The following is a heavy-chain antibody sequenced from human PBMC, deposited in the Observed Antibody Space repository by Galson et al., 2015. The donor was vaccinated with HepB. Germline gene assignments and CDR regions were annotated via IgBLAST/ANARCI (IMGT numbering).Heavy chain of an antibody. CDR2: INPNNGGT. D-gene: IGHD5-12*01. Sequence: SVKVSCKASGYTFTGYYMHWVRQAPGQGLEWMGWINPNNGGTNYAQKFQGRVTMTRDTSISTAYMELSRLTSDDTAVYYCATGYGFHYFDYWGQGTLVTVSS. V-gene: IGHV1-2*02. J-gene: IGHJ4*02. CDR1: GYTFTGYY. CDR3: ATGYGFHYFDY.